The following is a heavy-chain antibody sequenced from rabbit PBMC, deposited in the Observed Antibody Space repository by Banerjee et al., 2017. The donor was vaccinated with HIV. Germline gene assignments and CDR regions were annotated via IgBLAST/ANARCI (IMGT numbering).Heavy chain of an antibody. CDR3: ARVWEL. J-gene: IGHJ4*01. Sequence: QSLEESGGDLVQPEGSLTLTCTASGFSFSSTYWMCWVRQAPGKGLEWIGCIYTDSGSAWYASWAKGRFTITRSTSLNTVTLQMTSLTAADTATYFCARVWELWGPGTLVTVS. CDR1: GFSFSSTYW. V-gene: IGHV1S43*01. D-gene: IGHD4-2*01. CDR2: IYTDSGSA.